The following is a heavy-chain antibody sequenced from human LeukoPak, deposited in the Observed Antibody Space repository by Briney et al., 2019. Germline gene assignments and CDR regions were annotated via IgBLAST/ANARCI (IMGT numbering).Heavy chain of an antibody. CDR3: AKDQVPGRLVARFPFDY. Sequence: GGSLRLSCAASGFTFSSYAMSWVRQAPGKGLEWVSAISGSGGSTYYADSVKDRFTISRDNSKNTLYLQMNSLRAEDTAVYYCAKDQVPGRLVARFPFDYWGQGTLVTVSS. D-gene: IGHD3-16*01. CDR1: GFTFSSYA. V-gene: IGHV3-23*01. CDR2: ISGSGGST. J-gene: IGHJ4*02.